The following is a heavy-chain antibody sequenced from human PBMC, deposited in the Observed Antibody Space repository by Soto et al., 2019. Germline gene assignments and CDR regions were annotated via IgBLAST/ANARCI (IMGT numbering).Heavy chain of an antibody. V-gene: IGHV4-4*07. CDR3: AREGDKYYDFESGYYYYYYGMDV. CDR2: IYTSGST. Sequence: PSETLSPTCPVSGGSISSYYWSWIRQPAGKGLEWIGRIYTSGSTNYNPTLKSRVTMSVDTSKNQYSEKRSSVTAADTAVYYGAREGDKYYDFESGYYYYYYGMDVWGQGTTVTVSS. CDR1: GGSISSYY. D-gene: IGHD3-3*01. J-gene: IGHJ6*02.